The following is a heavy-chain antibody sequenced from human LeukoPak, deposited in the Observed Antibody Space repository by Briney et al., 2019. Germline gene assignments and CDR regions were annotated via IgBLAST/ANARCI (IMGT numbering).Heavy chain of an antibody. CDR3: ARNGETFDI. Sequence: SETLSLTCTVSDGSISGYYWSWIRQPAGKGLEWIGRIYSSGSTDYNSSLKSRVTMSVDTSKNQFSLNLNSVTAADTAVYYCARNGETFDIWGQGTMVTVSS. CDR2: IYSSGST. V-gene: IGHV4-4*07. D-gene: IGHD3-10*01. J-gene: IGHJ3*02. CDR1: DGSISGYY.